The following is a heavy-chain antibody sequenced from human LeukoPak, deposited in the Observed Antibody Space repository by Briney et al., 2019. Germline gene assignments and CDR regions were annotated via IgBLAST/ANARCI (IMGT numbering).Heavy chain of an antibody. V-gene: IGHV4-59*12. J-gene: IGHJ5*02. Sequence: PPETLSLTCTVSGGSISSYYWSGIRQPPGKGLEWIGYIYYSGSTNYNPSLKSRVTISVDKSKNQFSLKLSSVTAADTAVYYCARVPKGLRFLEWLFLSWGQGTLVTVSS. D-gene: IGHD3-3*01. CDR2: IYYSGST. CDR3: ARVPKGLRFLEWLFLS. CDR1: GGSISSYY.